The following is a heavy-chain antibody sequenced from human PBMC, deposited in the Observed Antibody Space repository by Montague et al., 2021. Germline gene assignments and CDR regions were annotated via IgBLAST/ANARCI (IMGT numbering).Heavy chain of an antibody. Sequence: PALVKPTQTLTLACNFSGFSLNTRAVGVGWIRQPPGKALEWLALIYWNDDKRYSPSLKSRLTITKDTSKNQVVLTMTNADPVDTATYYCACHNSGWYSDFDYGSQGTLVTVSS. D-gene: IGHD6-19*01. CDR1: GFSLNTRAVG. V-gene: IGHV2-5*01. J-gene: IGHJ4*02. CDR3: ACHNSGWYSDFDY. CDR2: IYWNDDK.